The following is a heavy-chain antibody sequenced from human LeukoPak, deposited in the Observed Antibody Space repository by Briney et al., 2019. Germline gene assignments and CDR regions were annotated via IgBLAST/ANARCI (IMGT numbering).Heavy chain of an antibody. Sequence: SETLSLTCTVSGNSISSGDNYWSWIRQPAGKGLEWIGRIYTSGSTNYNPSLKSRVTISGDTSKNQFSLRLSSVTAADTAVYYCARGAYFYGSGINWFDPWGQGTLITVSS. J-gene: IGHJ5*02. D-gene: IGHD3-10*01. V-gene: IGHV4-61*02. CDR3: ARGAYFYGSGINWFDP. CDR1: GNSISSGDNY. CDR2: IYTSGST.